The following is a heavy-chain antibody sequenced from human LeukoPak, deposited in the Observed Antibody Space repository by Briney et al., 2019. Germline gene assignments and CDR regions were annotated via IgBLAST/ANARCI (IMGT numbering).Heavy chain of an antibody. J-gene: IGHJ6*02. CDR2: INGIGGST. CDR1: GFTFSTYA. D-gene: IGHD6-19*01. Sequence: GGSLRLSCAASGFTFSTYAMSWVRQAPGKGLEWVSAINGIGGSTYYADSVKGRFTISRDDSKNTLYLQMNSLRAEDTAVHYCARDPRYSSGWYGTYYYYGMDVWGQGTTVTVSS. CDR3: ARDPRYSSGWYGTYYYYGMDV. V-gene: IGHV3-23*01.